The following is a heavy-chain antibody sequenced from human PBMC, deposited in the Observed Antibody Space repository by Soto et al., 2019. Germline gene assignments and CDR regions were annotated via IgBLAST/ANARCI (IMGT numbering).Heavy chain of an antibody. J-gene: IGHJ4*02. V-gene: IGHV4-39*01. CDR1: GGSISSRGSMSGRSFY. Sequence: QLQLQESGPGLVKPSETLSLTCTVSGGSISSRGSMSGRSFYWGWMRQPPGKGLEWIASISYSDGRFCTWSLTSRLTISADPSKNQFSLRLRSVTAADAAVYYCASHRTFWPFDYWGQGTVVTVSS. D-gene: IGHD2-8*01. CDR2: ISYSDGR. CDR3: ASHRTFWPFDY.